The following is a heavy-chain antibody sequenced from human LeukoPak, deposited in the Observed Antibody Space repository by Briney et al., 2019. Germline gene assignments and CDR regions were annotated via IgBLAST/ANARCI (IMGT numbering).Heavy chain of an antibody. CDR3: ARGGRVRYFDWFFDY. CDR2: IYPGDSDT. D-gene: IGHD3-9*01. Sequence: GESLKISCKGSGYSFTSYWIGWVRQMPGKGLEWMGIIYPGDSDTRYSPSFQGQVTISADKSISTAYLQWSSLKASDTAMHYCARGGRVRYFDWFFDYWGQGTLVTVSS. V-gene: IGHV5-51*01. CDR1: GYSFTSYW. J-gene: IGHJ4*02.